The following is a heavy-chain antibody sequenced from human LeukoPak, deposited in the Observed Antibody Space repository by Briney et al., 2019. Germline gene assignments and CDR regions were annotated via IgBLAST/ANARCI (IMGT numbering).Heavy chain of an antibody. Sequence: ASVKVSCKASGYTFTSYGISWVRQAPGQGLEWMGWISAYNGNTNYAQKLQGRVTMTTDTSTSTAYMELRSLRSDDTAVYYCARDCSSWEIYYYYMDVWGKGTTVTISS. CDR2: ISAYNGNT. D-gene: IGHD6-13*01. J-gene: IGHJ6*03. CDR3: ARDCSSWEIYYYYMDV. CDR1: GYTFTSYG. V-gene: IGHV1-18*01.